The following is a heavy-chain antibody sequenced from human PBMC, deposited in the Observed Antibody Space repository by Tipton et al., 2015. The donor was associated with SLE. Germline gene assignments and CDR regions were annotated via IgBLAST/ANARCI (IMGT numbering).Heavy chain of an antibody. V-gene: IGHV4-38-2*02. CDR3: ARASWDHRGSGSFSDY. J-gene: IGHJ4*02. D-gene: IGHD3-10*01. CDR2: IYQDGST. CDR1: GGSINTYYY. Sequence: TLSLTCTVSGGSINTYYYWGWVRQPPGKGLEWIGTIYQDGSTYYNPSLKSRVTISLDMSRNQFSLILSSVTAADTAVYYCARASWDHRGSGSFSDYWGQGKLVTVSP.